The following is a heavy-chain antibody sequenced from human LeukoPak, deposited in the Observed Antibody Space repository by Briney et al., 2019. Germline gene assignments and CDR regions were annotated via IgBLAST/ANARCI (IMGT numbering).Heavy chain of an antibody. J-gene: IGHJ4*02. CDR3: ARQGYSYGYLLDY. CDR2: IYYSGRT. D-gene: IGHD5-18*01. CDR1: GGSISSNNYY. Sequence: PSETLSLTCTVSGGSISSNNYYWSWIRQHPGKGLEWIGYIYYSGRTYYNPSLKSRVTISVDTSKNQFSLKLSSVTAADTAVYYCARQGYSYGYLLDYWGQGTLVTVSS. V-gene: IGHV4-39*01.